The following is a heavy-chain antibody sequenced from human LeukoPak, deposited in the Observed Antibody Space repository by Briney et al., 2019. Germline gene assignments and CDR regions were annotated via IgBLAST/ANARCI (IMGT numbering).Heavy chain of an antibody. CDR3: AHRGWRDGYTSFDY. J-gene: IGHJ4*02. CDR2: IYWNDDK. Sequence: GSGPSQVQPTQTLTLTCTFSGFSLSTSGVGVGWIRQPPGKALEWLTLIYWNDDKRYSPSLKSRLTITKDTSKNQVVLTMTNMDPVDTATYYCAHRGWRDGYTSFDYWVRGTLVTVSS. V-gene: IGHV2-5*01. D-gene: IGHD5-24*01. CDR1: GFSLSTSGVG.